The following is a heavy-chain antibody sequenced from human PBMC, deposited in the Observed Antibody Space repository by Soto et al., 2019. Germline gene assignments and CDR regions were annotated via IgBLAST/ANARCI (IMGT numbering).Heavy chain of an antibody. CDR3: ARGCYSGGSCYGDY. V-gene: IGHV3-33*01. D-gene: IGHD2-15*01. Sequence: QVQLVESGGGVVQPGRSLRLSCAASGFTFSSYGMHWVRQAPGKGLEWVAVIWYDGSNKYYADSVKGRFTISRDKSKNTLYLQMNSLRAEDTAVYYCARGCYSGGSCYGDYWGQGTLVTVSS. CDR2: IWYDGSNK. CDR1: GFTFSSYG. J-gene: IGHJ4*02.